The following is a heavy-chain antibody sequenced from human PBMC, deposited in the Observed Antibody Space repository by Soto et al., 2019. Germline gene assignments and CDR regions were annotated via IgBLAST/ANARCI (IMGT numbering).Heavy chain of an antibody. D-gene: IGHD6-19*01. CDR2: ISAYNGNT. J-gene: IGHJ5*02. CDR3: ARDPPYSSGWYAGFDP. V-gene: IGHV1-18*01. Sequence: QVQLVQSGAEVKKPGASVKVSCKASGYTVTSYGISWVRQAPGQGLEWMGWISAYNGNTNYAQKLQGRVTMTTDTXTXPAYMELRSLRSDDTAVYYCARDPPYSSGWYAGFDPWGQGTLVTVSS. CDR1: GYTVTSYG.